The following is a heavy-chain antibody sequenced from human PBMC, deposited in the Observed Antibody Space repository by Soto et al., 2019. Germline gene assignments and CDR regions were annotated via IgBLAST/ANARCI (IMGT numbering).Heavy chain of an antibody. CDR1: GVTFNRQD. J-gene: IGHJ4*02. V-gene: IGHV1-69*13. CDR2: IIPMSGTP. CDR3: ATSEGRDGYSFDY. Sequence: SVKVSCKASGVTFNRQDMRWVRQAPGQGLEWMGGIIPMSGTPHYAEKFQDRVTITADESTGTAYLELSSLTSEDTALYHCATSEGRDGYSFDYWGPGTLVTV. D-gene: IGHD5-12*01.